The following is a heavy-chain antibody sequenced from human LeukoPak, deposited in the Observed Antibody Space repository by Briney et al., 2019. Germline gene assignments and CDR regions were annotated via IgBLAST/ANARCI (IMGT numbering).Heavy chain of an antibody. Sequence: GGSLRLSCVASGFTFTKYWVHWVRQAPGKGLEWVSRSDNDGSGTSYADSVKGRFTISRDNAKNTVYLEMNSLRVEDTAVYYCARGADFKNRHFDLWGRGTLVTVSS. J-gene: IGHJ2*01. D-gene: IGHD1-14*01. V-gene: IGHV3-74*01. CDR1: GFTFTKYW. CDR2: SDNDGSGT. CDR3: ARGADFKNRHFDL.